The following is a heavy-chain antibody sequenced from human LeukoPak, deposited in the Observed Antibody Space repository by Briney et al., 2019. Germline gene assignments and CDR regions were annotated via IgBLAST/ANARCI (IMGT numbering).Heavy chain of an antibody. J-gene: IGHJ6*03. CDR3: ARLGYPYYYYCMDV. CDR2: INWNGGST. CDR1: GFTFDDYG. D-gene: IGHD2-15*01. Sequence: GGSLRLSCAASGFTFDDYGMSWVRQAPGKGLEWVSGINWNGGSTGYADSVKGRFTISRDNAKNSLYLQMNSLRAEDTALYYCARLGYPYYYYCMDVWGKGTTVTVSS. V-gene: IGHV3-20*04.